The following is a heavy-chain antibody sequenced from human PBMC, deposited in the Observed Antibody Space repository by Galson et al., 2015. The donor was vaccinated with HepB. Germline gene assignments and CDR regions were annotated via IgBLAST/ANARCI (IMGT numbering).Heavy chain of an antibody. CDR1: GFTFSSYS. CDR3: ARDRDYGDYPNWFDP. D-gene: IGHD4-17*01. CDR2: ISSSSSYI. Sequence: SLRLSCAASGFTFSSYSMNWVRQAPGKGLEWVSSISSSSSYIYYADSVKGRFTISRDNAKNSLYLQMNSLRAEDTAVYYCARDRDYGDYPNWFDPWGQGTLVTVSS. V-gene: IGHV3-21*01. J-gene: IGHJ5*02.